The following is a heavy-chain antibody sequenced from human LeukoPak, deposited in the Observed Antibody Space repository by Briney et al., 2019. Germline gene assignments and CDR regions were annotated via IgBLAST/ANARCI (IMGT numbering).Heavy chain of an antibody. CDR3: ARDEGGSYCSSTSCHGFDP. CDR1: GGSISSYY. D-gene: IGHD2-2*01. Sequence: SETLSLTCTVSGGSISSYYWSWIRQPAGKGLEWIGRIYTSGSTNYNPSLKSRVTMSVDTSKNQFSLKLSSVTAADTAVYYCARDEGGSYCSSTSCHGFDPWGQGTLVTVSS. V-gene: IGHV4-4*07. J-gene: IGHJ5*02. CDR2: IYTSGST.